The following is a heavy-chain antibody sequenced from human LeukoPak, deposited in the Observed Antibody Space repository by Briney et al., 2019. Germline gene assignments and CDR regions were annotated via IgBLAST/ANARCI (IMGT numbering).Heavy chain of an antibody. CDR3: ARVPLNYDSSGYYDY. CDR2: LYYSGST. D-gene: IGHD3-22*01. J-gene: IGHJ4*02. Sequence: SETLSLTCTVSGGSISSSSDYWGWIRQPPGKGLEWIGSLYYSGSTYYSPSLKSRVTISIDTSKNQFSLKLSSVTAADTAVYYCARVPLNYDSSGYYDYWGQGTLVTVSS. V-gene: IGHV4-39*07. CDR1: GGSISSSSDY.